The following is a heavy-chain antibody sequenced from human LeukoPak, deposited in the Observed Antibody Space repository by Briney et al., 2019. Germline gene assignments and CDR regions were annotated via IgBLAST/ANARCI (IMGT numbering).Heavy chain of an antibody. CDR3: AREEYNYGQFEY. Sequence: GGSLRLSCAASGFTVSSDYMSWVRQAPGKGLEWVSVIYSGGSTYYADSVKGRYTISRDNSKNTLYLQMNSLRAEDTAVYYCAREEYNYGQFEYWGQGTLVTVSS. CDR2: IYSGGST. D-gene: IGHD5-18*01. J-gene: IGHJ4*02. V-gene: IGHV3-53*01. CDR1: GFTVSSDY.